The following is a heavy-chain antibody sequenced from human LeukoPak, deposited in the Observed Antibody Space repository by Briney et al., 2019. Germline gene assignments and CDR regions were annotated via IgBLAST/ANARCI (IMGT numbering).Heavy chain of an antibody. J-gene: IGHJ4*02. CDR1: GFTFDTYW. D-gene: IGHD6-6*01. V-gene: IGHV3-74*01. Sequence: QSGGSLRLSCAASGFTFDTYWMHWVRQAPGKGLVWVSRINSDGSSTSYADSVKGRFTISRNNAKNTLSLQMNSLRAEDTAVYYCARGGAARPDYWGQGTLVTVSS. CDR3: ARGGAARPDY. CDR2: INSDGSST.